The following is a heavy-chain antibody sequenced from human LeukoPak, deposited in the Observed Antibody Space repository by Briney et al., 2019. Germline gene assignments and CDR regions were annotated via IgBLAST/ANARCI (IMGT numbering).Heavy chain of an antibody. CDR1: GYTFTGYY. J-gene: IGHJ5*02. V-gene: IGHV1-2*06. D-gene: IGHD4-17*01. CDR2: INPNSGGT. CDR3: ARRNTYGDYDLFDP. Sequence: GASVKVSCKASGYTFTGYYMHWVRQAPGQGLEWMGRINPNSGGTNYAQKFQGRVTMTRDTSISTAYMELSRLRSDDTAVYYCARRNTYGDYDLFDPWGQGTLVTVSS.